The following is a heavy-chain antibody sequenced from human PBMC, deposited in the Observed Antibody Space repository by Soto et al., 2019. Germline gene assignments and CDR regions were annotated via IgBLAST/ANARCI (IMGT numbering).Heavy chain of an antibody. CDR2: IYYSGTT. CDR1: GGSITNTNW. D-gene: IGHD3-22*01. Sequence: QVQLQESGPGLVKPSGTLSLTCDVSGGSITNTNWWSWVRQSPGKGLEWIGEIYYSGTTKYNPSLKHRVTISVDKSQKQVSLNLMSVAAADTAMYYLARTNYDNWCCLDAWGQGTLVTVSS. CDR3: ARTNYDNWCCLDA. J-gene: IGHJ5*02. V-gene: IGHV4-4*02.